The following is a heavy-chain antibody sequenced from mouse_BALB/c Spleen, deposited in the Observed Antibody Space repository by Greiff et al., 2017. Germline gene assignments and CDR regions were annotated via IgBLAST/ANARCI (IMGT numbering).Heavy chain of an antibody. V-gene: IGHV3-5*02. CDR3: ARDSSGYAMDY. Sequence: EVKLMESGPGLVKPSQTVSLTCTVTGISITTGNYRWSWIRQFPGNKLEWIGYIYYSGTITYNPSLTSRTTITRDTSKNQFFLEMNSLTAEDTATYYCARDSSGYAMDYWGQGTSVTVSS. CDR2: IYYSGTI. D-gene: IGHD3-1*01. CDR1: GISITTGNYR. J-gene: IGHJ4*01.